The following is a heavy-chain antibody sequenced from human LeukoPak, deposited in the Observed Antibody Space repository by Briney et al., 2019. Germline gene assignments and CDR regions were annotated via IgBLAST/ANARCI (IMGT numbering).Heavy chain of an antibody. CDR2: IIPIFGTA. CDR3: ARVRGELELRFYYYYYMDV. J-gene: IGHJ6*03. V-gene: IGHV1-69*06. Sequence: SVKVSCKASGGTFSSYAISWVRQAPGQGLEWMGGIIPIFGTANYAQKFQGRVTIIAGKSTSTAYMELSSLRSEDTAVYYCARVRGELELRFYYYYYMDVWGKGTTVTVSS. CDR1: GGTFSSYA. D-gene: IGHD1-7*01.